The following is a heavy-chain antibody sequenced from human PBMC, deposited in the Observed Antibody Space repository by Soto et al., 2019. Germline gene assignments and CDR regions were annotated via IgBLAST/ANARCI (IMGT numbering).Heavy chain of an antibody. CDR3: ARDLEFRDGNISHLDY. J-gene: IGHJ4*02. D-gene: IGHD3-10*01. CDR1: GGTFRNHV. V-gene: IGHV1-69*01. CDR2: IIPIIGTP. Sequence: QVQLVQSGAEVKKPGSSVKVSCKASGGTFRNHVFSWVRQAPGQGLEWMGGIIPIIGTPNYAQKFQGRVTSTADASTNTGYLEVSSRRAQDTAVYYCARDLEFRDGNISHLDYWGQGTLVTVSS.